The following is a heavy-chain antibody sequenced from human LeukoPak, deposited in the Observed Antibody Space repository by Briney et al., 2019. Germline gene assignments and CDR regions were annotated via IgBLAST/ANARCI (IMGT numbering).Heavy chain of an antibody. J-gene: IGHJ4*02. D-gene: IGHD4-17*01. V-gene: IGHV4-34*01. CDR3: ARADYGDYDTYYFDY. CDR1: GGSFSGYY. CDR2: INHSGST. Sequence: SETLSLTCAVYGGSFSGYYWSWIRQPPGKGLEWIGEINHSGSTNYNPSLKSRVTISVDTSKNQFSLELSSVTAADTAVYYCARADYGDYDTYYFDYWGQGTLVTVSS.